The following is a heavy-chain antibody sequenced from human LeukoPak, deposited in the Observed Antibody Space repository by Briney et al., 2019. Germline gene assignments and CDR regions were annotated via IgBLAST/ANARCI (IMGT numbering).Heavy chain of an antibody. CDR3: ARHLRFGSSALPRDVFDI. CDR2: MYFSGTA. J-gene: IGHJ3*02. CDR1: GVPISSRSYY. V-gene: IGHV4-39*01. D-gene: IGHD1-26*01. Sequence: SETLSLTCSVSGVPISSRSYYWGWIRQPPGKGLEWIGSMYFSGTAYYNPSLKSRVTISVHTPENHLSLKLTSVTATDTAVYYCARHLRFGSSALPRDVFDIWGRGTVVSVSS.